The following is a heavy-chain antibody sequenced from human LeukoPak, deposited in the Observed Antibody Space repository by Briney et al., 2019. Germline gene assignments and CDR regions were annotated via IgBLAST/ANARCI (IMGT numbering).Heavy chain of an antibody. V-gene: IGHV4-61*02. CDR2: IYTSGST. Sequence: PSETLSLTCTVSGGSISSGSFYWTWIRQPAGRGLEWIGRIYTSGSTNYNPSLKSRVTISADTTENQFSLKLSSVTAADTAVYYCVLGTAMAYGEYDYWGQGTLVTVSS. D-gene: IGHD5-18*01. J-gene: IGHJ4*02. CDR1: GGSISSGSFY. CDR3: VLGTAMAYGEYDY.